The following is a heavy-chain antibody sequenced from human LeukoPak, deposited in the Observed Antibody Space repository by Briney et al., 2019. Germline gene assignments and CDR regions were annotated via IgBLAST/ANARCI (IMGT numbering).Heavy chain of an antibody. V-gene: IGHV3-30*02. CDR2: IRYDGSNK. Sequence: GGSLRLSCAASGFTFSSYGMHWVRQAPGKGLEWVAFIRYDGSNKYYADSVKGRFTISRDNSKNTLYLQMNSLRAEDTAVYYCAKGLAVAGTCFDYWGQGTLVTVSS. J-gene: IGHJ4*02. CDR1: GFTFSSYG. D-gene: IGHD6-19*01. CDR3: AKGLAVAGTCFDY.